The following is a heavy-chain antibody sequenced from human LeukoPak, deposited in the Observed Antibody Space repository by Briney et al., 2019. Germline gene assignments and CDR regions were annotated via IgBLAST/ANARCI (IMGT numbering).Heavy chain of an antibody. CDR2: IRYDGSNK. CDR3: AKDVDPLNDYGPGLAFDP. J-gene: IGHJ5*02. V-gene: IGHV3-30*02. D-gene: IGHD4-17*01. CDR1: GFTFSRYR. Sequence: PGGPLRLSCTASGFTFSRYRMHCVPHAPDKGLEWLTFIRYDGSNKYYADSVKGRFTISRDNSKNTLYLQMNSLRAEDTAVYYCAKDVDPLNDYGPGLAFDPWGQGTLVTVSS.